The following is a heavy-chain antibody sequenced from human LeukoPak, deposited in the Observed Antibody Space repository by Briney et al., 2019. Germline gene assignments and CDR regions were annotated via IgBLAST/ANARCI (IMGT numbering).Heavy chain of an antibody. CDR2: INPNSGGT. D-gene: IGHD5-18*01. Sequence: GASVKVSCKASGYTFTGYYMHWVRQAPGQGLEWMGWINPNSGGTNYAQKFQGRVTMTRDTSISTAYMELSRLRSDDTAVYYCARDLDGYSYGYWFDPWGQGTLVTVSS. J-gene: IGHJ5*02. CDR3: ARDLDGYSYGYWFDP. CDR1: GYTFTGYY. V-gene: IGHV1-2*02.